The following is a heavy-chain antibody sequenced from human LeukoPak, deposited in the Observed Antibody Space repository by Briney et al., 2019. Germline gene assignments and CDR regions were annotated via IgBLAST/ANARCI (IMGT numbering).Heavy chain of an antibody. CDR2: IYYTRST. Sequence: PSETLSLTCTVSGGSISSYYWSWIRQPPGKGLEWIGYIYYTRSTHYNPSLKSRVTISVDTSKNQFSLKLSSVTAADTAVYYCARVRYSDTLTSYYGDGYFDYWGQGTLVTVSS. V-gene: IGHV4-59*01. CDR1: GGSISSYY. D-gene: IGHD3-9*01. CDR3: ARVRYSDTLTSYYGDGYFDY. J-gene: IGHJ4*02.